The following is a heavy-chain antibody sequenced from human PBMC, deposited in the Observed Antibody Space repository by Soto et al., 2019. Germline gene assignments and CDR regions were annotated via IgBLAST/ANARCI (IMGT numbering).Heavy chain of an antibody. CDR2: INHSGST. Sequence: SETLSLTCAVYGGSFSGYYWSWIRQPPGKGLEWIGEINHSGSTNYNPSLKSRVTISVDTSKNQFSLKLSSVTAADTAVYYCARGGSTSSHTLRGDHYYHGMDVWGPAPMVTAP. D-gene: IGHD2-2*01. J-gene: IGHJ6*02. CDR3: ARGGSTSSHTLRGDHYYHGMDV. V-gene: IGHV4-34*01. CDR1: GGSFSGYY.